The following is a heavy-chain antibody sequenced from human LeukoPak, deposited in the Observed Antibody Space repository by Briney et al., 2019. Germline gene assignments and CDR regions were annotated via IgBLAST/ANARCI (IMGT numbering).Heavy chain of an antibody. J-gene: IGHJ4*02. CDR1: GFTFIKYS. D-gene: IGHD3-3*02. CDR2: LSSSSSSI. Sequence: GGSLRLSCGASGFTFIKYSMNWVRQVPGKGLEWVSSLSSSSSSIFYSDSVKGRFTISRDNAKNSVYLQMNSLRAEDTAVYFCARDRVLVDYWGQGTLVTVSS. CDR3: ARDRVLVDY. V-gene: IGHV3-21*01.